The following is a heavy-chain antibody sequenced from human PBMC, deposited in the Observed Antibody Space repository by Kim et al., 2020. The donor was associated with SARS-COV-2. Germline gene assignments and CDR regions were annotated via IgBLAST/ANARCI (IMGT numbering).Heavy chain of an antibody. V-gene: IGHV4-30-4*01. J-gene: IGHJ4*02. CDR1: GGSISSGDYY. D-gene: IGHD4-17*01. CDR2: IYYSGST. CDR3: ARDPFYGGNVA. Sequence: SETLSLTCTVSGGSISSGDYYWSWIRQPPGKGLEWIGYIYYSGSTYYNPSLKSRVTISVDTSKNQFSLKLSSVTAADTAVYYCARDPFYGGNVAWGQGTLVTVSS.